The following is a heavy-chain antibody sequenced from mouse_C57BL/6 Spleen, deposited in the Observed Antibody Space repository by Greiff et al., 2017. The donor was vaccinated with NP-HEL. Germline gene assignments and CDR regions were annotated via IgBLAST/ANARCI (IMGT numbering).Heavy chain of an antibody. CDR1: GYTFTSYW. D-gene: IGHD1-1*01. CDR3: AKDYYYGSRGYFDY. V-gene: IGHV1-55*01. CDR2: IYPGSGST. J-gene: IGHJ2*01. Sequence: VQLQQPGAELVKPGASVKMSCKASGYTFTSYWITWVKQRPGQGLEWIGDIYPGSGSTNYNEKFKSKATLTVDTSSSTAYMQLSSLTSEDSAVYYCAKDYYYGSRGYFDYWGQGTTLTVSS.